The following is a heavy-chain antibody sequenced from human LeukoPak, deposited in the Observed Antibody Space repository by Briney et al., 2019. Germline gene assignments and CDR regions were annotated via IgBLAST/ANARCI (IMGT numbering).Heavy chain of an antibody. D-gene: IGHD3-22*01. Sequence: GASVKVSCKAPGGTFSSYAISWVRQAPGQGPEWMGRIIPILGIANYAQKFQGRVTITADKSTSTAYMELSSLRSEDTAVYYCARLPYYYDSSGYYHFDYWGQGTLVTVSS. CDR1: GGTFSSYA. V-gene: IGHV1-69*04. CDR3: ARLPYYYDSSGYYHFDY. J-gene: IGHJ4*02. CDR2: IIPILGIA.